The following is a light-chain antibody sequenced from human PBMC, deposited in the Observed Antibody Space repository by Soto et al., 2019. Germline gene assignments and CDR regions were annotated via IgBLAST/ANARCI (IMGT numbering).Light chain of an antibody. Sequence: EVVLTQSPATLSLSPGERATLSCRASQNIYSNLAWYQQKPGQAPRLLTYDASNRATGIPARFSGSGSGTDFTLTISSLEPEDFGVYYCQQRNNWPLTFGGGNKVDIK. CDR1: QNIYSN. V-gene: IGKV3-11*01. CDR2: DAS. J-gene: IGKJ4*01. CDR3: QQRNNWPLT.